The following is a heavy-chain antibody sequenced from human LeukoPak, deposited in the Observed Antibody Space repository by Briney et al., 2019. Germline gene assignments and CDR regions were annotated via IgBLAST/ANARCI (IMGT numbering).Heavy chain of an antibody. J-gene: IGHJ4*02. CDR1: GFTFSSYA. Sequence: PGGSLRLSCAASGFTFSSYAMSWVRQAPGKGLEWVSAISGSGGSTYYADSVKGRFTISRDNSKNTLYLQMNSLRAEDTAVYYCARSRGFNYYFDYWGQGTLVTVSS. CDR3: ARSRGFNYYFDY. D-gene: IGHD5-12*01. V-gene: IGHV3-23*01. CDR2: ISGSGGST.